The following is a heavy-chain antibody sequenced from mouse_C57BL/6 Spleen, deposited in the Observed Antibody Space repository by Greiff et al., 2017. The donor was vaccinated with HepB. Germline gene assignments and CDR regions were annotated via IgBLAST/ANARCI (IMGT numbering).Heavy chain of an antibody. CDR3: ARASSYAMDY. CDR2: ISDGGSYT. CDR1: GFTFSSYA. V-gene: IGHV5-4*03. J-gene: IGHJ4*01. Sequence: EVMLVESGGGLVKPGGSLKLSCAASGFTFSSYAMSWVRQTPEKRLEWVATISDGGSYTYYPDNVKGRFTISRDNAKNNLYLQMSHLKSEDTAMYYCARASSYAMDYWGQGTSVTVSS. D-gene: IGHD1-1*01.